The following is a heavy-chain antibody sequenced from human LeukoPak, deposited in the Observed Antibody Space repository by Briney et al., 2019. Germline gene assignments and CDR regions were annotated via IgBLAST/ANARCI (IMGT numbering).Heavy chain of an antibody. CDR3: AKGRLPADY. Sequence: GGSLRLSCAASGFTFSTYAMSWVRQAPGKGLVWVSALSGSGGATYYADSVKGRFTISRDNSQNTLYLQMNSLRAEDTAVYYCAKGRLPADYWGQGTPVTVSS. D-gene: IGHD2-15*01. V-gene: IGHV3-23*01. J-gene: IGHJ4*02. CDR1: GFTFSTYA. CDR2: LSGSGGAT.